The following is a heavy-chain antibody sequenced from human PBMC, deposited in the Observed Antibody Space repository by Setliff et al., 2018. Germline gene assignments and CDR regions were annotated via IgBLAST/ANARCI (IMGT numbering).Heavy chain of an antibody. CDR1: GYIFRDYY. J-gene: IGHJ3*01. CDR3: AGPFDVGPYPRPIDGLDL. D-gene: IGHD3-9*01. Sequence: GASVKVSCKASGYIFRDYYIHWVRQAPGQGLEWMGWISPNSGGREYAEAFQGRVTMTGDTSIRTAFMELSGLTSDDTAVYYCAGPFDVGPYPRPIDGLDLWGQGTRVTV. CDR2: ISPNSGGR. V-gene: IGHV1-2*02.